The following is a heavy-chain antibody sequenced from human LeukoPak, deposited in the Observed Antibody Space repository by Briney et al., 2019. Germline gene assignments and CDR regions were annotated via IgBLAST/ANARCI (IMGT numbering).Heavy chain of an antibody. CDR2: ISSSSSTI. CDR3: ARDRRSGSFGY. Sequence: HTGGSLRLSCAASGFTFSSYSMNWVRQAPGKGLEWVSYISSSSSTIYYADSVKGRFTISRDNAKNSLYLQMNSLRAEDTAVYYCARDRRSGSFGYWGQGTLVTVSS. CDR1: GFTFSSYS. J-gene: IGHJ4*02. D-gene: IGHD1-26*01. V-gene: IGHV3-48*01.